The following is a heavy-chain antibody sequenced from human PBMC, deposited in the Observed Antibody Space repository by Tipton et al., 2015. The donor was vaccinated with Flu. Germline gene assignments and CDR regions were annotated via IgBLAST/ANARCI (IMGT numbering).Heavy chain of an antibody. CDR1: GYTFTSYY. J-gene: IGHJ1*01. Sequence: QVQLVQSGAEVKKPGASVKVSCKASGYTFTSYYMHWVRQAPGQGLEWMGIINPSGGSTSYAQKFQGRVTMTRDTSTSTVYMELSSRRSGDTAGYYCARDHWDITMMSRPLAYFQHGGQGTLVTVSS. CDR3: ARDHWDITMMSRPLAYFQH. V-gene: IGHV1-46*01. CDR2: INPSGGST. D-gene: IGHD3-22*01.